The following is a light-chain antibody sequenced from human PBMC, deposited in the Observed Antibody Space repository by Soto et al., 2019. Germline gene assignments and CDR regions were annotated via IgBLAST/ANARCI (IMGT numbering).Light chain of an antibody. Sequence: DIPMTQSPSSVSASVGDRVTITCRASQDISRDLAWYQQIPGNAPKVLIYATSTLQSGVSSRFSGTGSGTDFILTINSLQPEDFATYYCQQAKEFPLTFGGGTKVEIK. CDR3: QQAKEFPLT. CDR2: ATS. CDR1: QDISRD. J-gene: IGKJ4*01. V-gene: IGKV1D-12*01.